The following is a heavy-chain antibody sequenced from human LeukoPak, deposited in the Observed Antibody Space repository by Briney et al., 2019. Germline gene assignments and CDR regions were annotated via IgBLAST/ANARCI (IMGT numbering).Heavy chain of an antibody. CDR2: IIPILGIA. D-gene: IGHD4-17*01. CDR3: AIVDYGELNWFDP. Sequence: GSSVKVSCKASGGTFSSYAISWVRQAPGQGLEWMGRIIPILGIANYAQKFQGRVTITAGKSTSTAYMELSSLRSEDTAVYYCAIVDYGELNWFDPWGQGTLVTVSS. CDR1: GGTFSSYA. V-gene: IGHV1-69*04. J-gene: IGHJ5*02.